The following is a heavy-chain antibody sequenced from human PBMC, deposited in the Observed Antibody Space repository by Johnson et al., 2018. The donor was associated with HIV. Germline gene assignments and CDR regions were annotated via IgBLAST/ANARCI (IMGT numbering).Heavy chain of an antibody. CDR2: IKSKTDGGTT. J-gene: IGHJ3*02. Sequence: VQLVESGGGLVQPGGSLKLPCAASGFTFSSYSMHWVRQAPGKGLEWVGRIKSKTDGGTTDYAAPVKGRFTISRDDSKNTLYLQMNSLKTEDTAVYYCTAALRVKGIWGQGTMVTVSS. CDR3: TAALRVKGI. V-gene: IGHV3-15*07. D-gene: IGHD2-15*01. CDR1: GFTFSSYS.